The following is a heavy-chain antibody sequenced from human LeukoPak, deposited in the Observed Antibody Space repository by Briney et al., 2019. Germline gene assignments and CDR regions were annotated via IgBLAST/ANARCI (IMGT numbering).Heavy chain of an antibody. Sequence: ASVKVSCKASGYTFTGYYMHWVRQAPGQGLEWMGWINPNSGGTNYAQKFQGRVTMTRDTSISTAYMELSRLRSDDTAVYYCARVLPPYCSSTSCSPLGYWGQGTLVTVSS. D-gene: IGHD2-2*01. CDR3: ARVLPPYCSSTSCSPLGY. CDR1: GYTFTGYY. V-gene: IGHV1-2*02. CDR2: INPNSGGT. J-gene: IGHJ4*02.